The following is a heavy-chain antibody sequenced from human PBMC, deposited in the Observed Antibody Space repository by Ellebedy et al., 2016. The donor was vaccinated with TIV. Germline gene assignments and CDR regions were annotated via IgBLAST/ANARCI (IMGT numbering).Heavy chain of an antibody. CDR3: ARLTTVNTGGSRFDP. Sequence: SETLSLTCTVSGGSISSYYWSWIRQPAGKGLEWIGRINTSGSTNYNPSLKSRVTMSVDTSKNQFSLKLSSVTAADTAVYYCARLTTVNTGGSRFDPWGQGTLVTVSS. V-gene: IGHV4-4*07. J-gene: IGHJ5*02. CDR2: INTSGST. D-gene: IGHD4-17*01. CDR1: GGSISSYY.